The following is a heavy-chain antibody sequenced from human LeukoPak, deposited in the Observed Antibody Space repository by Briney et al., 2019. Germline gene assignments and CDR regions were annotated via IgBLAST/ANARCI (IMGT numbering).Heavy chain of an antibody. D-gene: IGHD3-3*01. Sequence: ASVKVSCKASGYTFTSYAMNWVRQAPGQGLEWMGWINTNTGNPTYAQGFTGRFVFSLDTSVSTAYLQISSLKAEDTAVYYCARRQDFWSAYYHPDFDYWGQGTLVTVSS. CDR3: ARRQDFWSAYYHPDFDY. J-gene: IGHJ4*02. CDR1: GYTFTSYA. V-gene: IGHV7-4-1*02. CDR2: INTNTGNP.